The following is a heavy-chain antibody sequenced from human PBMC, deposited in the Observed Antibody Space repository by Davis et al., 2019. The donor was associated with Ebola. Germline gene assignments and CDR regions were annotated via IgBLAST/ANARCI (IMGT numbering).Heavy chain of an antibody. D-gene: IGHD3-10*01. V-gene: IGHV3-33*08. Sequence: PGGSLRLSCAASGFTFSSYGMHWVRQAPGKGLEWVAVIWYDGSNKYYADSVKGRFTISRDNSKNTLYLQMNSLRADDTAVYYCAREGEYRDESRTFDYWGQGTLVTVSS. CDR3: AREGEYRDESRTFDY. CDR2: IWYDGSNK. J-gene: IGHJ4*02. CDR1: GFTFSSYG.